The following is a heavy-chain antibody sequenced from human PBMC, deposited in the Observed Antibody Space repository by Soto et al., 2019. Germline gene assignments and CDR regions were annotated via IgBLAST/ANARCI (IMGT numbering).Heavy chain of an antibody. J-gene: IGHJ4*02. Sequence: QVQLAESGGGVVQPGRSLRLSCATSGFVSNDYDIHWVRQAPGKGLAWLASVSYDGSNKYYADSVKGRFTISRDNSKNTLYLQMNSLRAEDTAVYYCARVGSHSSGDDYWGQGTLVTVSS. CDR1: GFVSNDYD. D-gene: IGHD6-19*01. CDR3: ARVGSHSSGDDY. V-gene: IGHV3-30-3*01. CDR2: VSYDGSNK.